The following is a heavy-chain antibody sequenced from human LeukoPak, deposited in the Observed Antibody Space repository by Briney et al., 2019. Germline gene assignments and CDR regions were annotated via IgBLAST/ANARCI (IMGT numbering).Heavy chain of an antibody. CDR1: GDSLSRSGYY. CDR2: IYYSGRVS. J-gene: IGHJ5*02. V-gene: IGHV4-39*01. D-gene: IGHD3-22*01. Sequence: PSETLSLTCTVSGDSLSRSGYYWGWIRQTPGKGLEWIASIYYSGRVSYYNPSLKSRLTISLDTSKNQLSLNLSSVTAADTAVYYCARGRGAYYYDSSALRNWFDPWGQGTLVTVSS. CDR3: ARGRGAYYYDSSALRNWFDP.